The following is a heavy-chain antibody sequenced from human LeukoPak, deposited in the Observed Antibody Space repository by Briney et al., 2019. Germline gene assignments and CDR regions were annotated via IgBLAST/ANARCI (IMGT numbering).Heavy chain of an antibody. Sequence: SETLSLTCAVYGGSFSGYYWSWIRQPPGKGLEWIGEINHSGSTNYNPSLKSRVTISVDTSKNQFSLKLGSVTAADTAVYYCARDTISRHYFDYWGQGTLVTVSS. CDR1: GGSFSGYY. J-gene: IGHJ4*02. CDR2: INHSGST. D-gene: IGHD5-24*01. V-gene: IGHV4-34*01. CDR3: ARDTISRHYFDY.